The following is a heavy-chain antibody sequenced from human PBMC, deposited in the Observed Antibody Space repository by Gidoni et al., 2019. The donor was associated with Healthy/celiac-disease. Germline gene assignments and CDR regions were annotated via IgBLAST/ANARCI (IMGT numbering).Heavy chain of an antibody. CDR1: GGSFSGYY. V-gene: IGHV4-34*01. CDR2: INHSGST. Sequence: QVQLQQWGAGLLKPSETLSLTCAVYGGSFSGYYWSWIRQPTGKGLEWIGEINHSGSTNYNPSLKSRVTISVDTSKNQFSLKLSSVTAADTAVYYCARYQRSSGRFDYWGQGTLVTVSS. D-gene: IGHD3-10*01. J-gene: IGHJ4*02. CDR3: ARYQRSSGRFDY.